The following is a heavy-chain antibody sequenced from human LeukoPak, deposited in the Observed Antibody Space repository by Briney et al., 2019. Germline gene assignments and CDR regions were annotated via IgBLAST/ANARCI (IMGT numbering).Heavy chain of an antibody. J-gene: IGHJ6*02. CDR2: IGEDGSTT. Sequence: PGGSLRLSCAASGIAFESYTMNWVRQAPGKGLEWVSLIGEDGSTTWYADSVKGRFTISRDNGKNSLYLHMNSLRPEDTALYYCAKGSSVLTSKDYFYYHGLDVWGQGTPVTVSS. D-gene: IGHD3-9*01. CDR1: GIAFESYT. V-gene: IGHV3-43*02. CDR3: AKGSSVLTSKDYFYYHGLDV.